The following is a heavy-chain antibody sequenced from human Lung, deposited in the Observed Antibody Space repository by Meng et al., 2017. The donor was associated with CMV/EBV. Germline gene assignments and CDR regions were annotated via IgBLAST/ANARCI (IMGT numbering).Heavy chain of an antibody. CDR3: TSAQWELPPLDY. D-gene: IGHD1-26*01. CDR1: GFTFGDYA. Sequence: GGSXRLXXTASGFTFGDYAMSWVRQAPGKGLEWVGFIRSKAYGGTTEYAASVKGRFTISRDDSKSIAYLQMNSLKTEDTAVYYCTSAQWELPPLDYWGQGXLVTFSS. CDR2: IRSKAYGGTT. V-gene: IGHV3-49*04. J-gene: IGHJ4*02.